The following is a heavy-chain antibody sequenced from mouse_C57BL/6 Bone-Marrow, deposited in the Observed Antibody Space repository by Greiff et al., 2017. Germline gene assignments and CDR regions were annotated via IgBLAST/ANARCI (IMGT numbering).Heavy chain of an antibody. CDR1: GFNIKDDY. Sequence: EVKLQESGAELVRPGASVKLSCTASGFNIKDDYMHWVKQRPEQGLEWIGWIDPENGDTESASKFQGKATITADTACNTAYLHLSSLTSEDTAVYYCTTGNFDYWGQGTTLTVSS. CDR3: TTGNFDY. V-gene: IGHV14-4*01. J-gene: IGHJ2*01. CDR2: IDPENGDT.